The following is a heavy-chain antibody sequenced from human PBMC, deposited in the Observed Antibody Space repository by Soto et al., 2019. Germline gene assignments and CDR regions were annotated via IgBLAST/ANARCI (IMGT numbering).Heavy chain of an antibody. Sequence: EVQLLESGGGLVQVGGSLRLSCAASGFTFSSYAMSWVRQAPGKGLEWVSAITGSGGATYHADSVEGRFTISRDNSKNTLYLQMNTLRAEDSAVYYCAKMGSYGPGTYYFDYWGQGTLVIVSS. V-gene: IGHV3-23*01. D-gene: IGHD3-16*01. J-gene: IGHJ4*02. CDR3: AKMGSYGPGTYYFDY. CDR2: ITGSGGAT. CDR1: GFTFSSYA.